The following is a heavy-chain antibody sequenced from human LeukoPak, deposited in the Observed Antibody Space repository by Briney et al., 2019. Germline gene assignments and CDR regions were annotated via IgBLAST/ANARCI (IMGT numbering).Heavy chain of an antibody. V-gene: IGHV3-53*01. J-gene: IGHJ2*01. Sequence: GGSLRLSCAASGFTVSSNCMSWVRQAPGKGLEWVSVIYSGGSTYYADSVKGRFTISRDNSKNTLYLQMNSLRAEDTALYYCAKDMDYGDYGPLGYFDLWGRGTLVTVSS. CDR1: GFTVSSNC. D-gene: IGHD4-17*01. CDR3: AKDMDYGDYGPLGYFDL. CDR2: IYSGGST.